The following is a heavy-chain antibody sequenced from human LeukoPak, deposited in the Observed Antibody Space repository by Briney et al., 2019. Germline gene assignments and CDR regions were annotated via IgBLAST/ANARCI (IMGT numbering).Heavy chain of an antibody. CDR1: GGSISSSSYY. J-gene: IGHJ4*02. CDR2: IYYSGST. Sequence: SETLSLTCTVSGGSISSSSYYWGWIRQPPGKGLEWIGSIYYSGSTYYNPSLKSRVTISVDTSKNQFSLKLSSVTAADTAVYHCARDILATSIAAPYYWGQGTLVTVSS. D-gene: IGHD6-13*01. V-gene: IGHV4-39*07. CDR3: ARDILATSIAAPYY.